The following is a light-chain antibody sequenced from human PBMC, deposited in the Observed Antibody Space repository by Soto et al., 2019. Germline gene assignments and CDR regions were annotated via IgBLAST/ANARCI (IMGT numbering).Light chain of an antibody. CDR2: GAS. CDR3: QQYNNLPPT. J-gene: IGKJ1*01. V-gene: IGKV3-15*01. CDR1: QSVSRN. Sequence: EIVMTQSPATLSVSPGERATLSCRASQSVSRNLAWYQHKPGQAPRLFIYGASTRATGVRFSGSGSGTEFTLTNSSLQAEDFSVYYWQQYNNLPPTFGQGTKVEIK.